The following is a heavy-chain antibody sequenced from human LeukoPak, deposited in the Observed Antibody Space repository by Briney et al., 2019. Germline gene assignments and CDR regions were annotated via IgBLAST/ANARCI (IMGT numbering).Heavy chain of an antibody. V-gene: IGHV1-46*01. CDR2: INSSVGST. J-gene: IGHJ4*02. Sequence: ASVKVSCKASGYTFTSYYMHWVRQAPGQGLEWMGIINSSVGSTTYAQKFQGRVTMTRDTSTSTVYMELSSLRSEDTAVYYCASYGSGVQASFDNWGQGSLATVSS. CDR3: ASYGSGVQASFDN. D-gene: IGHD3-10*01. CDR1: GYTFTSYY.